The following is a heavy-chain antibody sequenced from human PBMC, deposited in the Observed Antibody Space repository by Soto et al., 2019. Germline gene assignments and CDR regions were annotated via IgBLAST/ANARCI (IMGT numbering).Heavy chain of an antibody. V-gene: IGHV4-59*01. CDR1: GGSISSYY. J-gene: IGHJ4*02. CDR2: IYYSGST. Sequence: ASETLSLTCTVSGGSISSYYWSWIRQPPGKGLEWIGYIYYSGSTNYNPSLKSRVTISVDTSKNQFSLKLSSVTAAETAVYYCARVRGDFDYWGQGTLVTVSS. CDR3: ARVRGDFDY. D-gene: IGHD3-16*01.